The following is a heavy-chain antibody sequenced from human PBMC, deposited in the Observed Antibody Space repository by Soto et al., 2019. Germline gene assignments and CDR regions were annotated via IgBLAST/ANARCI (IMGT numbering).Heavy chain of an antibody. CDR2: IYYSGST. J-gene: IGHJ4*02. CDR3: ARARGARYFDY. V-gene: IGHV4-30-4*01. Sequence: QVQLQESGPGLVKPSQTLSLTCTVSGGSISSGDYYWSWIRQPPGKGLEWIGYIYYSGSTYYNPSVKSRVTIAVATSKNQFSLKLSSVTAADTAVYYCARARGARYFDYWGQGTLVTVSS. CDR1: GGSISSGDYY. D-gene: IGHD2-15*01.